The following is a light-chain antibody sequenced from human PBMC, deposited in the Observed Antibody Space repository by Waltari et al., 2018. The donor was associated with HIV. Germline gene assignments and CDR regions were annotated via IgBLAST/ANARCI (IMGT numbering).Light chain of an antibody. J-gene: IGLJ2*01. CDR3: QAWDSSTEGVV. CDR2: QDS. Sequence: SSELTQPPSVSVSPGQTASITCSGAKLRDKFAGWYQPTPGQPPVLVIYQDSKRPSGIPERFSGSNSGNTATLTISGTQAMDEADYYCQAWDSSTEGVVFGGGTKLTVL. CDR1: KLRDKF. V-gene: IGLV3-1*01.